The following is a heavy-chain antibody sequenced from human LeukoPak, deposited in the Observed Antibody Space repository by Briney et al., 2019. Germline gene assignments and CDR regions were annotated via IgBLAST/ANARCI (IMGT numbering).Heavy chain of an antibody. CDR2: IRYDGSNK. CDR3: ARTRGIVVVPAARFDY. V-gene: IGHV3-30*02. J-gene: IGHJ4*02. CDR1: GFTFSSSG. Sequence: PGGSLILSCAASGFTFSSSGMHWVRQAPGKGLEWVAFIRYDGSNKYYADSVKGRFTISRDNSKNTLYLQMKSLRAEDTAVYYCARTRGIVVVPAARFDYWGQGTLVTVSS. D-gene: IGHD2-2*01.